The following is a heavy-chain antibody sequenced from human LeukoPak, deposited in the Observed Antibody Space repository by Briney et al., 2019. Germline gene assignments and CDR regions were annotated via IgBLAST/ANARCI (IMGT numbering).Heavy chain of an antibody. CDR1: GGSISSSNYY. J-gene: IGHJ4*02. Sequence: SETLSLTCTVSGGSISSSNYYWAWIRQPPGKGLEWIGSIYYSGSTYYNPSLKSRITISVDTSKNQFSLKLSSVTAADTAVYYCARRIIVATIDYWGQGTLVTVSS. D-gene: IGHD5-12*01. CDR3: ARRIIVATIDY. CDR2: IYYSGST. V-gene: IGHV4-39*01.